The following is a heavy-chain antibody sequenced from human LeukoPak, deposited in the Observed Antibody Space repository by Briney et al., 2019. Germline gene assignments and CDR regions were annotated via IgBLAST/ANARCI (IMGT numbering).Heavy chain of an antibody. Sequence: SVKVSCKASGATFSSYAINWVRQAPGQGLEWMGRIIPMLGTVNYAQKFQGRVTIIADKFTSTAYMEVSSLRSEDTAVYYCAKALEMATIGAFDYWGQGTLVTVSS. CDR1: GATFSSYA. CDR3: AKALEMATIGAFDY. CDR2: IIPMLGTV. V-gene: IGHV1-69*04. D-gene: IGHD5-24*01. J-gene: IGHJ4*02.